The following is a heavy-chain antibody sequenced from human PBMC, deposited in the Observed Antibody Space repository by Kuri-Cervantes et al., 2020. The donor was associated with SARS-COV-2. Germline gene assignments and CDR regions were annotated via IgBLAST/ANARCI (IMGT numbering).Heavy chain of an antibody. J-gene: IGHJ1*01. CDR3: ATDKPSYGGNGYLEL. Sequence: LRLSCSVSGGSIRSGAYYCHWIRHRPGKGLEWIGNIYYNGITYYNPSLKSRITISVDTSKNQFSLKLSSVTAADTAVNYCATDKPSYGGNGYLELWGQGTLVTVSS. CDR1: GGSIRSGAYY. CDR2: IYYNGIT. D-gene: IGHD4-23*01. V-gene: IGHV4-31*03.